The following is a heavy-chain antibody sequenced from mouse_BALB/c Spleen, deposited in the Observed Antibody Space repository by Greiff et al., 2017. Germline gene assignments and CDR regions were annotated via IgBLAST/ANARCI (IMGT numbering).Heavy chain of an antibody. CDR3: AREEAARATSWFAY. J-gene: IGHJ3*01. Sequence: VQLKESGPGLVKPSQSLSLTCTVTGYSITSDYAWNWIRQFPGNKLEWMGYIRYSGSTSYNPSLKSRISITRDTSKNQFFLQLNSVTTEDTATYYCAREEAARATSWFAYWGQGTLVTVSA. D-gene: IGHD3-1*01. CDR2: IRYSGST. V-gene: IGHV3-2*02. CDR1: GYSITSDYA.